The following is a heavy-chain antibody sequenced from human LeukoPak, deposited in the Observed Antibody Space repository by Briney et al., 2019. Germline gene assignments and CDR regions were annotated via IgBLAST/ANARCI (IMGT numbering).Heavy chain of an antibody. J-gene: IGHJ4*02. V-gene: IGHV3-23*01. Sequence: GGSLRLSRAASGFTFGSYAMSWVRQAPGKGLEWVSAISGDGGSPWYADSVRGRSTISRDNSKNTVYLQMESLRAEDTAVYICARDRDFPRDQFDYWGQGTLVTVSS. CDR3: ARDRDFPRDQFDY. CDR2: ISGDGGSP. CDR1: GFTFGSYA. D-gene: IGHD2-21*02.